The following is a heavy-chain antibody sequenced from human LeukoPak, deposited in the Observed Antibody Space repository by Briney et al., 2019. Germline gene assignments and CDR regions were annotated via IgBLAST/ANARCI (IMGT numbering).Heavy chain of an antibody. CDR2: IYYTGST. CDR3: ARDGYYGSGSYGTD. D-gene: IGHD3-10*01. J-gene: IGHJ4*02. Sequence: SETLSLTCTVSGGSISSGGYYWSWIRQHPGKGLEWIGYIYYTGSTYYNPSLKSRVTISVDTSNNQFSLKLSSVTAADTAVYYCARDGYYGSGSYGTDWGQGTLVTVSS. V-gene: IGHV4-31*03. CDR1: GGSISSGGYY.